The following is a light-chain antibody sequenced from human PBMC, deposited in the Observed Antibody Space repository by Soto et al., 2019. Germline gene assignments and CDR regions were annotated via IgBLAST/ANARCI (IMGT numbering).Light chain of an antibody. J-gene: IGLJ2*01. CDR2: GNN. CDR1: GSSIGTNT. CDR3: AAWDGSLNNVL. Sequence: VLTKPPSASGTPGQRVTISCSGSGSSIGTNTVNWYRQLPGTAPKLLIYGNNQRPSGVPDRFSGSKSGTSASLAISGLQSEDEAEYYCAAWDGSLNNVLFGGGTKVTVL. V-gene: IGLV1-44*01.